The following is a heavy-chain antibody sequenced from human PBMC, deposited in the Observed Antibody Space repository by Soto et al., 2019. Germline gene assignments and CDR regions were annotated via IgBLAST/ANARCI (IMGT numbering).Heavy chain of an antibody. J-gene: IGHJ4*02. CDR3: ARGENYGDLNYFDY. CDR2: MKQDGSEK. V-gene: IGHV3-7*01. D-gene: IGHD4-17*01. Sequence: PGGSLRLSCAASGFTFSRYWMSWVRQAPGKGLEWVANMKQDGSEKYYVDSVKGRFTISRDNAKNSLYLQTNSLRAEDTAVYYCARGENYGDLNYFDYWGQGTLVNVSS. CDR1: GFTFSRYW.